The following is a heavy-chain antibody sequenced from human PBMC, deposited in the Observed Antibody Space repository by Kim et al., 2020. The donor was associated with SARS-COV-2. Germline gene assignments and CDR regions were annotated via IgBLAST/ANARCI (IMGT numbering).Heavy chain of an antibody. Sequence: GGSLRLSCAASGFTFSSYAMHWVRQAPGKGLEWVAVISYDGSNKYYADSVKGRFTISRDNSKNTLYLQMNSLRAEDTAVYYCARDLAFTIFGVVTEGVFDYRGQGTLVTVSS. CDR2: ISYDGSNK. V-gene: IGHV3-30*04. J-gene: IGHJ4*02. CDR3: ARDLAFTIFGVVTEGVFDY. CDR1: GFTFSSYA. D-gene: IGHD3-3*01.